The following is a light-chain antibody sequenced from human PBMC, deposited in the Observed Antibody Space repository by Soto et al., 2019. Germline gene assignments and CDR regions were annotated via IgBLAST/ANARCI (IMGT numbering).Light chain of an antibody. CDR1: QSISNY. J-gene: IGKJ3*01. V-gene: IGKV1-39*01. CDR3: QQSYNTPRT. Sequence: IQITESPSSLSASVGDRVTVTFRARQSISNYLNWYQQKPGKATKLLIYTDSNLQSGVPPRLSGSGSGKDFTITISGLEPEDFATYYCQQSYNTPRTFGPGTKVDIK. CDR2: TDS.